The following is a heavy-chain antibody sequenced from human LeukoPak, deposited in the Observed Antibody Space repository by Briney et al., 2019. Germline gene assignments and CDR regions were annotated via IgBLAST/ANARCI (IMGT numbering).Heavy chain of an antibody. CDR3: VRQRVVGFYDPFDF. V-gene: IGHV4-39*01. J-gene: IGHJ4*02. D-gene: IGHD2/OR15-2a*01. Sequence: SETLSLTCTVSGGSISSSSYYWGWIRQPPGKGLEWIGSIYYSGSTYYNPSLKSRVTISVDTSKNQFSLNLSSVTAADTAVYYCVRQRVVGFYDPFDFWGQGTLVTVSS. CDR1: GGSISSSSYY. CDR2: IYYSGST.